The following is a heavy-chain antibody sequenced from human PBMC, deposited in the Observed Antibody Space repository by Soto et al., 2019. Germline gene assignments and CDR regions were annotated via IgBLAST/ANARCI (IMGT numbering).Heavy chain of an antibody. CDR1: GGTSSNFV. CDR2: ILPMFGAV. CDR3: ARPKRSGYDRGDSYYHTMDV. V-gene: IGHV1-69*06. J-gene: IGHJ6*02. D-gene: IGHD3-3*01. Sequence: QMQLVQSGTEVKKSGSSVKVSCNASGGTSSNFVITWVRQVPGQGLEWLGGILPMFGAVKYAQKFQDRLTITADRSTKTAAMELGSLRPEDTAVYYCARPKRSGYDRGDSYYHTMDVWGHGPTVTVS.